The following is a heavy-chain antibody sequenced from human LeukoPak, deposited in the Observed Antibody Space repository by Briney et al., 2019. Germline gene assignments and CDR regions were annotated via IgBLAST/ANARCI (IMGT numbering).Heavy chain of an antibody. CDR2: ISSSSSYT. V-gene: IGHV3-11*06. J-gene: IGHJ3*02. CDR1: EFTFSDYY. Sequence: GGSLRLSGAASEFTFSDYYMSWIRQSPGKVREWVSYISSSSSYTNYADSVKGRFTISRDNAKNSLYLQMTSLRAEDTGVYYCERDGGDPDDFDIWGQGTMATVSS. CDR3: ERDGGDPDDFDI. D-gene: IGHD3-10*01.